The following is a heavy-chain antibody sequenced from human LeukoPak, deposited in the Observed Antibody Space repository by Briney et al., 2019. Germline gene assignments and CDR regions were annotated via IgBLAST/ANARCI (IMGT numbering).Heavy chain of an antibody. CDR1: GGSFSGYY. Sequence: PSETLSLTCAVYGGSFSGYYWGWIRQPPGKGLEWIGEINHSGSTNYNPSLKSRVTISVDTSKNQFSLKLSSVTAADTAVYYCARERIYCSGGSCYSWYFDYWGQGTLVTVSS. CDR3: ARERIYCSGGSCYSWYFDY. D-gene: IGHD2-15*01. V-gene: IGHV4-34*01. J-gene: IGHJ4*02. CDR2: INHSGST.